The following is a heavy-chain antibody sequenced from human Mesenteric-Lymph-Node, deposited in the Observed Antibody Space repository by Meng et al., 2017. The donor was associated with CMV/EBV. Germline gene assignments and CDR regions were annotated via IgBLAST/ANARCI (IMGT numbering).Heavy chain of an antibody. CDR1: GFTFSDYV. CDR3: AKGDTIRDYSYYGMDV. V-gene: IGHV3-30*04. CDR2: ISYDGGDK. Sequence: GGSLRLSCAGSGFTFSDYVIHWVRQAPGTGLEWVAMISYDGGDKYYADSVKGRFTISRDNSRNTLHLQMDSLRPEDTAVYYCAKGDTIRDYSYYGMDVWGQGTTVTVSS. J-gene: IGHJ6*02. D-gene: IGHD3-10*01.